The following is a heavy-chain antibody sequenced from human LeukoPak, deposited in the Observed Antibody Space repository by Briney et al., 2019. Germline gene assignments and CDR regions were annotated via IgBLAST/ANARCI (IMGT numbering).Heavy chain of an antibody. CDR1: GYTFTGYY. J-gene: IGHJ5*02. Sequence: ASVKVSCKASGYTFTGYYMHWVRQAPGQGLEWMGWINPNSGGTNYAQKFQGRVTMTRDTSISTAYMELSRLRSDDTAVYYCARDSLIWSGYYTGLDGANEKKNWFDHWGQGTLVTVSS. D-gene: IGHD3-3*01. CDR2: INPNSGGT. V-gene: IGHV1-2*02. CDR3: ARDSLIWSGYYTGLDGANEKKNWFDH.